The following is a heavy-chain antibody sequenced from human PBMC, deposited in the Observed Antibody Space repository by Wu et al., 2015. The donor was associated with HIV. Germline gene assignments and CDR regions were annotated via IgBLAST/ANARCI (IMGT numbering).Heavy chain of an antibody. CDR3: ACYRDSSDFDH. D-gene: IGHD6-19*01. J-gene: IGHJ4*02. CDR2: MNPNSGNT. Sequence: QVQAGCSLGREVKKPGASVKVSCKASGYTFTSYDINWVRQATGQGLEWMGWMNPNSGNTGYAQKFQGRVTITRNTSISTAYMELSSLRSEDTAVYYCACYRDSSDFDHWGQGTLVTVSS. V-gene: IGHV1-8*03. CDR1: GYTFTSYD.